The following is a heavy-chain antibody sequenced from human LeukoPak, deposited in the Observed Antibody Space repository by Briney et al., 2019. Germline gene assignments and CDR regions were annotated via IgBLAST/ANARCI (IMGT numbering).Heavy chain of an antibody. V-gene: IGHV4-59*08. CDR2: IFYSGTT. D-gene: IGHD4-23*01. Sequence: SETLSLTCTVSGGSISSHYWTWIRQPPGKGLEWIGYIFYSGTTNYNPSLKSRVTMSVDTSNNQFSLRPTSVTATDTAVYYCARHPHLGGVSSFWVDPWGQGTLVTVSS. CDR1: GGSISSHY. CDR3: ARHPHLGGVSSFWVDP. J-gene: IGHJ5*02.